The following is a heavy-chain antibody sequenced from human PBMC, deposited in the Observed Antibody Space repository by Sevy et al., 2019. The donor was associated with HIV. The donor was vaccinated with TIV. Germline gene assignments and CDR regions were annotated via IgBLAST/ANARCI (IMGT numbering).Heavy chain of an antibody. Sequence: GGSLRLSCAASGFTFSVYWMNWVRQAPGKGLEWVANIKGDGSDKYYVDSVEGRFTISRDNGKNLLHLQINSLRVEDTAVYYCAHETIGRFDSWGQGTLVTVSS. D-gene: IGHD3-16*01. J-gene: IGHJ4*02. CDR1: GFTFSVYW. V-gene: IGHV3-7*01. CDR2: IKGDGSDK. CDR3: AHETIGRFDS.